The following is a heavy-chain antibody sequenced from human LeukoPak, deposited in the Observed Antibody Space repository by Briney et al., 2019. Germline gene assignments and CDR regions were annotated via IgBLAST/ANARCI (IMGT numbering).Heavy chain of an antibody. V-gene: IGHV3-23*01. Sequence: PGGSLRLSCAASGFTFSSYAMNWVRQAPGKGLEWDSAITGSGGSAYYADSVKGRFTMSRDNSENTVYLQMNSLRADDTAFYYCAKDPDTAMDPDWFDSWGQGTLVTVSS. CDR2: ITGSGGSA. CDR3: AKDPDTAMDPDWFDS. D-gene: IGHD5-18*01. J-gene: IGHJ5*01. CDR1: GFTFSSYA.